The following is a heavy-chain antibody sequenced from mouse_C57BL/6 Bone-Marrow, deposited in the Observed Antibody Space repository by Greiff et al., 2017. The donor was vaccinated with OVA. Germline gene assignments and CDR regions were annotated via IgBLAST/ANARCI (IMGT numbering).Heavy chain of an antibody. Sequence: VQLQQPGAELVRPGTSVKLSCKASGYTFTSYWMHWVKQRPGQGLEWIGVIDPSDSYTNYNQKFKGKSTLTVDKSSSTAYMQLSSLTSEDSAVYYCARGAGTVDYWGQGTTLTVSS. CDR1: GYTFTSYW. J-gene: IGHJ2*01. V-gene: IGHV1-59*01. CDR2: IDPSDSYT. CDR3: ARGAGTVDY. D-gene: IGHD4-1*01.